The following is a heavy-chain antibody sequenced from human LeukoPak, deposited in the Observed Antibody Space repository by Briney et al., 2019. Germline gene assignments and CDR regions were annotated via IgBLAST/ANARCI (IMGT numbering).Heavy chain of an antibody. Sequence: GGSLRLSCAASGFTFSTYEMNWVRQAPGKGLEWVSHISSGGSTIYSADSGKGRFTISRDNAKNSLYLQMNSLRAEDTAVYYCATKHDYGGQGTLVTVSS. V-gene: IGHV3-48*03. CDR1: GFTFSTYE. CDR3: ATKHDY. CDR2: ISSGGSTI. J-gene: IGHJ4*02.